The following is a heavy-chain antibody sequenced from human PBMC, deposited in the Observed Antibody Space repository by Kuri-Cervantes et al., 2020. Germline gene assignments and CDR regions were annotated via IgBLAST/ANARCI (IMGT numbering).Heavy chain of an antibody. V-gene: IGHV1-69*06. CDR2: TIPIFGTA. J-gene: IGHJ6*03. D-gene: IGHD6-19*01. CDR1: GGTFSSYA. Sequence: SVKVSCKASGGTFSSYAISWVRQAPGQGLEWMGGTIPIFGTANYAQKFQGRVTITAGKSTSTAYMELSSLRSEDTAVYYCARGGYFSSGWPYYYYYYMDVWGKGTTVTVSS. CDR3: ARGGYFSSGWPYYYYYYMDV.